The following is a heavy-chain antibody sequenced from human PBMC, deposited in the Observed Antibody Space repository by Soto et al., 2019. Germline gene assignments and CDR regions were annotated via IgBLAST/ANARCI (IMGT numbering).Heavy chain of an antibody. V-gene: IGHV3-30*18. D-gene: IGHD5-18*01. CDR1: GFTFRNYG. CDR3: AKGDLDTSMAMAFDY. J-gene: IGHJ4*02. CDR2: ISYDGSNT. Sequence: QVQLVESGGGVVQPGRSLRLSCAASGFTFRNYGLHWVRQAPGKGLEWVAVISYDGSNTYYTDSVKGRFTISRDNFQNTLYLQMDSLRTGDTAVYYCAKGDLDTSMAMAFDYWGQGTLVTVSS.